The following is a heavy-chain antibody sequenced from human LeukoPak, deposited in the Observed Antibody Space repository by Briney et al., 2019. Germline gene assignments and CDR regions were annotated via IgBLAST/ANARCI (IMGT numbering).Heavy chain of an antibody. CDR2: INPSGGST. J-gene: IGHJ4*02. CDR1: GYTFTSYY. D-gene: IGHD3-3*01. Sequence: ASVKVSCKASGYTFTSYYMHWVRQAPGQGLKWMGIINPSGGSTSYAQKFQGRVTMTRDTSTSTVYMELSSLRSEDTAVYYCAREHQSGYYYHWGQGTLVTVSS. CDR3: AREHQSGYYYH. V-gene: IGHV1-46*01.